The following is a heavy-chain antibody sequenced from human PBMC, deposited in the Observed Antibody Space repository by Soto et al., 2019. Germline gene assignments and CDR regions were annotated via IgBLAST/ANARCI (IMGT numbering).Heavy chain of an antibody. CDR3: ARSATVTHWFDP. D-gene: IGHD4-17*01. J-gene: IGHJ5*02. V-gene: IGHV1-69*13. CDR1: GGTFSSYA. CDR2: IIPIFGTA. Sequence: SVKVSCKASGGTFSSYAISWVRQAPGQGLEWMGGIIPIFGTANYAQKFQGRVMITADESTSTAYMELSSLRSEDTAVYYCARSATVTHWFDPWGQGTLVTVSS.